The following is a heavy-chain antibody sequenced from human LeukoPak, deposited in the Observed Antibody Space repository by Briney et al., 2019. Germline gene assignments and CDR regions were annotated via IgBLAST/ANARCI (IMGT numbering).Heavy chain of an antibody. Sequence: SQTLSLTCAVSGGSISSGGYSWSWIRQPPGKGLEWIGYIYHSGSTYYNPSLKSRVTISVDTSKNQFSLKLSSVAAADTAVYYCARVGYCSSTSCPPPRAIDYWGQGTLVTVSS. D-gene: IGHD2-2*01. CDR3: ARVGYCSSTSCPPPRAIDY. CDR1: GGSISSGGYS. V-gene: IGHV4-30-2*01. CDR2: IYHSGST. J-gene: IGHJ4*02.